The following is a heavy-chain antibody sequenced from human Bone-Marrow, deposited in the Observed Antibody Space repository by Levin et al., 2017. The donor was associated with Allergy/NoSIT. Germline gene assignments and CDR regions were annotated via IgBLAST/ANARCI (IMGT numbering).Heavy chain of an antibody. CDR1: GFTLSSYS. D-gene: IGHD1-1*01. CDR2: ISSSSSYI. CDR3: ARDFSRNVYFDY. Sequence: GESLKISCAASGFTLSSYSMNWVRQAPGKGLEWVSSISSSSSYIYYADSLKGRFTISRDNAQNSLYLQMNSLRAEDTAVYYCARDFSRNVYFDYWGQGTLVTVSS. V-gene: IGHV3-21*01. J-gene: IGHJ4*02.